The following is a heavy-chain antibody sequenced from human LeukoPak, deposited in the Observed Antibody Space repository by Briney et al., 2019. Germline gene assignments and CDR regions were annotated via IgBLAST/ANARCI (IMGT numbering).Heavy chain of an antibody. D-gene: IGHD2-15*01. V-gene: IGHV1-8*03. CDR3: ARGNRGYCSGGSCYNWFDP. J-gene: IGHJ5*02. CDR1: GYTFTSYD. Sequence: GASVKVSCKASGYTFTSYDINWVRQATGQGLEWMGWMNPNSGNAGYAQKFQGRVTITRNTSIRTAYMELSSLRSEDTAVYYCARGNRGYCSGGSCYNWFDPWGQGTLVTVSS. CDR2: MNPNSGNA.